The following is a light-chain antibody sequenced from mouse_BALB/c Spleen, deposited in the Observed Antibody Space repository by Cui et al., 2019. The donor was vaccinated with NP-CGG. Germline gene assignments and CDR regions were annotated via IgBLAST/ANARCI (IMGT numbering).Light chain of an antibody. CDR2: GTN. Sequence: QAVVPQNSALTTSPGETVTLTCRSSTGAVTTSNYANWVQEKPDHLFTGLIGGTNNRAPGVPARFSGSLIGDKAALTITGAQTEDEAIYFCALWYSNHWVFGGGTELAVL. J-gene: IGLJ1*01. CDR3: ALWYSNHWV. CDR1: TGAVTTSNY. V-gene: IGLV1*01.